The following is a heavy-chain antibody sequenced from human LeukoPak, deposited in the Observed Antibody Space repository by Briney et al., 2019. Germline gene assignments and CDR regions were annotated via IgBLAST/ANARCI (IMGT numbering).Heavy chain of an antibody. J-gene: IGHJ6*02. CDR1: GGSISSYY. CDR3: ARKEGEMYYYGMDV. V-gene: IGHV4-59*01. CDR2: IYYSGST. Sequence: NPSETLSLTCTVPGGSISSYYWSWIRQPPGKGLEWIGYIYYSGSTNYNPSLKSRVTISVDTSKNQFSLKLSSVTAADTAVYYCARKEGEMYYYGMDVWGQGTTVTVSS.